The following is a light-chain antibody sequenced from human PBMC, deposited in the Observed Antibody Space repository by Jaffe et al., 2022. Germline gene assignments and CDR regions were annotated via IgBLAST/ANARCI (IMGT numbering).Light chain of an antibody. Sequence: DIQMTQSPSTLSASVGDRVTIACRASQTISRWVAWYQQKPGKAPNLLIYKASSLESGVPSRFSGSGSGTEFTLTIASLQPDDFATYYCQQYSTYSRTFGQGTKVEVK. V-gene: IGKV1-5*03. CDR3: QQYSTYSRT. J-gene: IGKJ1*01. CDR2: KAS. CDR1: QTISRW.